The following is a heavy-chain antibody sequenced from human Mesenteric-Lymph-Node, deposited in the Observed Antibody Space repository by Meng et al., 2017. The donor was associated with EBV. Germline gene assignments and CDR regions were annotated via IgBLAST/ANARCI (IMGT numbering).Heavy chain of an antibody. D-gene: IGHD2-8*02. CDR2: INHSGST. CDR3: VGLSCSGGTCLGEYYFDF. V-gene: IGHV4-34*01. CDR1: GGSFSGYY. Sequence: VQIQQCGAGLLKPSETLSLPCAVYGGSFSGYYWSWIRQPPGKGLEWIGEINHSGSTNYNPSLKSRVTISVDTSKNQFSLKLSSVTAADTAVYYCVGLSCSGGTCLGEYYFDFWGQGTLVTVSS. J-gene: IGHJ4*02.